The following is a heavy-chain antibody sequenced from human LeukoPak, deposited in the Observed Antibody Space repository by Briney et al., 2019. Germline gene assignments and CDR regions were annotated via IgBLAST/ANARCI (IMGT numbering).Heavy chain of an antibody. CDR3: ARLTPTTLSLYYYYMDV. J-gene: IGHJ6*03. D-gene: IGHD2/OR15-2a*01. CDR1: GFTFSSYGM. Sequence: GSLRLSCAASGFTFSSYGMSWVRQPPGKGLEWIGRIFHTGTTDYKTSLKGRVTISVDKSKNQFSLKLTSVTAADTAVYYCARLTPTTLSLYYYYMDVWGKGTTVTVSS. V-gene: IGHV4-4*02. CDR2: IFHTGTT.